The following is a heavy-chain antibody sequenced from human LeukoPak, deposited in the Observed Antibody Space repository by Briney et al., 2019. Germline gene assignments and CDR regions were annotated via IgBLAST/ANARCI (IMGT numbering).Heavy chain of an antibody. J-gene: IGHJ4*02. CDR3: ARGKEIAVAGTDY. CDR2: IKQDGSEK. CDR1: GSTFSSYW. D-gene: IGHD6-19*01. V-gene: IGHV3-7*01. Sequence: GGSLRLSCAASGSTFSSYWMSWVRQAPGKGLEWVANIKQDGSEKFYVDSVKGRFTISRDNAKNSLYLQMNSLRAEDTAVYYCARGKEIAVAGTDYWGQGTLVTVSS.